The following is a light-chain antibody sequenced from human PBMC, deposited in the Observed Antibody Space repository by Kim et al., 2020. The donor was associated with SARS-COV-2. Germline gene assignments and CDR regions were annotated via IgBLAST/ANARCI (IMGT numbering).Light chain of an antibody. CDR2: LEGSGSY. Sequence: QPVLTQSSSASASLGSSVKLTCTLSSGHRSYVIAWHQQQPGKAPRYLMKLEGSGSYNKGYGVPDRFSGSGSGADRYLTISNLQSEDEADYYCETWDSYIQVFGGGTKVTVL. CDR3: ETWDSYIQV. V-gene: IGLV4-60*03. CDR1: SGHRSYV. J-gene: IGLJ3*02.